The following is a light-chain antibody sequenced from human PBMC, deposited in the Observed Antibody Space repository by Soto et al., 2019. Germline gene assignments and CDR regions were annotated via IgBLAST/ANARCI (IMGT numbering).Light chain of an antibody. CDR2: EAN. CDR1: SSDVGGYNS. V-gene: IGLV2-8*01. J-gene: IGLJ2*01. Sequence: QSALTQPPSASGSPGQSVTISCTGTSSDVGGYNSVSWYQQHPGKAPKLMIYEANKRPSGVPDRFSGSKSGNTASLTVSGLQAEDEADYYCSSSAGSNNLVFGGGTKLTVL. CDR3: SSSAGSNNLV.